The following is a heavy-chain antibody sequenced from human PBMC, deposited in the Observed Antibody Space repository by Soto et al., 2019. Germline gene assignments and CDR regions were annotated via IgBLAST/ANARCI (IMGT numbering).Heavy chain of an antibody. V-gene: IGHV1-18*01. CDR1: GYTFTSYG. CDR2: ISAYNGNT. Sequence: QVQLVQSGAEVKKPGASVKVSCKASGYTFTSYGISWVRQAPGQGLEWMGWISAYNGNTNYAQKLQGRVTMTTDTSTSTAYMELRSLRSDDTAVYYCAGDCSGGSCYPIYVPFDYWGQGTLVTVSS. J-gene: IGHJ4*02. D-gene: IGHD2-15*01. CDR3: AGDCSGGSCYPIYVPFDY.